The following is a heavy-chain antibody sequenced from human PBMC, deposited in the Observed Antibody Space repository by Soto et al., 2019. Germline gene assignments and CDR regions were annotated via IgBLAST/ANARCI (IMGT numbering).Heavy chain of an antibody. D-gene: IGHD6-13*01. V-gene: IGHV1-69*01. CDR3: ARDSTYLDIAAAGTYYYYYGMDV. CDR1: GGTFSSYA. J-gene: IGHJ6*02. CDR2: IIPIFGTA. Sequence: QVQLVQSGAEVKKPGSSVKVSCKASGGTFSSYAISWVRQAPGQGLEWMRGIIPIFGTANYAQKFQGRVTITADESTSTAYMELSSLRSEDTAVYYCARDSTYLDIAAAGTYYYYYGMDVWGQGTTVTVSS.